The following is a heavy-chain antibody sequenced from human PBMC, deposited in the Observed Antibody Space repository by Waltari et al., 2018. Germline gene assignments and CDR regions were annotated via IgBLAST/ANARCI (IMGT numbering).Heavy chain of an antibody. Sequence: QVQLQESGPGLVKPSQTLSLTCTVSGGSISSGSYYWSWIRQPAGKGLEWIGYIYTSGSTNYNPSLKSRVTISVDTSKNQFSLKLSSVTAADTAVYYCARARMVQGVIEAFDIWGQGTMVTVSS. D-gene: IGHD3-10*01. CDR3: ARARMVQGVIEAFDI. CDR1: GGSISSGSYY. J-gene: IGHJ3*02. CDR2: IYTSGST. V-gene: IGHV4-61*09.